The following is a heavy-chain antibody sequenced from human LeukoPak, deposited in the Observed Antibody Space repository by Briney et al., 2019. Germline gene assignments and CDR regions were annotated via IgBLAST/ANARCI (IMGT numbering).Heavy chain of an antibody. CDR1: GGSISTYH. J-gene: IGHJ4*02. V-gene: IGHV4-59*08. Sequence: PSETLSLTCTVSGGSISTYHWSWIRQPPGKRLEWIGYIYYIGSTNYNPSLKSRVTISADTSKNQFSLKLSSVTAADTAVYYCASYSSGWYVDYWGQGTLVTVSS. CDR3: ASYSSGWYVDY. CDR2: IYYIGST. D-gene: IGHD6-19*01.